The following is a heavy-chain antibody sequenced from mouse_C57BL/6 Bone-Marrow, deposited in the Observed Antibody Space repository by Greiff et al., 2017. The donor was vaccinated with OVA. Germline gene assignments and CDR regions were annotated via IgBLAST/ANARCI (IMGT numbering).Heavy chain of an antibody. V-gene: IGHV14-4*01. CDR3: TTITTVFDY. CDR1: GFNIKDDY. CDR2: IDPENGDT. Sequence: VQLQQSGAELVRPGASVKLSCTASGFNIKDDYMHWVKQRPEQGLEWIGWIDPENGDTESASKFQGKATITADTSSNTAYLQLSSLTSEDTAVYYCTTITTVFDYWGQGTTLTVSS. D-gene: IGHD1-1*01. J-gene: IGHJ2*01.